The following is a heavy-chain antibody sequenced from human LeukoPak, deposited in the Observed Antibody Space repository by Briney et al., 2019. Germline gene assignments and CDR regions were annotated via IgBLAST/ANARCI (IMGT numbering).Heavy chain of an antibody. Sequence: GGSLRLSCAASGFTFSSYSMNWVRQAPGKGLEWVSSISSSSSYIYYADSVKGRFTISRDNAKNSLYLQMNSLRAEDTAVYYCARGSGLTTVTTPLDYWGQGTLVTVSS. CDR1: GFTFSSYS. V-gene: IGHV3-21*01. CDR2: ISSSSSYI. D-gene: IGHD4-17*01. J-gene: IGHJ4*02. CDR3: ARGSGLTTVTTPLDY.